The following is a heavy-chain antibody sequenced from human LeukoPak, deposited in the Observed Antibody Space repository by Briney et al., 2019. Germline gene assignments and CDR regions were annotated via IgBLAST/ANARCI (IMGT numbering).Heavy chain of an antibody. V-gene: IGHV4-61*02. Sequence: PSQTLSLTCTVSGGSISSGSYYWSWIRQPAGKGLEWIGRIYTSGSTNYNPSLKSRVTISVDTSKNQFSLKLSSVTAADTAVYYCARERGGILAAPTYYFDYWGQGTLVIVSS. CDR3: ARERGGILAAPTYYFDY. CDR2: IYTSGST. D-gene: IGHD2-15*01. CDR1: GGSISSGSYY. J-gene: IGHJ4*02.